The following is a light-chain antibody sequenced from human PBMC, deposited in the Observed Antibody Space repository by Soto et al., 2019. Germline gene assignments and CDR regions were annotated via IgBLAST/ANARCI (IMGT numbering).Light chain of an antibody. J-gene: IGLJ3*02. Sequence: QSVLTQPPSVSGAPGQRVTISCTGSSSNIGAGYHVHWYQQIPGTAPKLLIYDNTNRPSGVPDRFSGSKSGTSASLAITGLQAGDEADYYCQSYDSSLSGVLFGGGTKVTVL. CDR2: DNT. CDR1: SSNIGAGYH. V-gene: IGLV1-40*01. CDR3: QSYDSSLSGVL.